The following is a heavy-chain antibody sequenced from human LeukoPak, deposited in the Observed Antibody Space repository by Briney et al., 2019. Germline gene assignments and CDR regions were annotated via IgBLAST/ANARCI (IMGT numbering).Heavy chain of an antibody. CDR1: GDSVSSTSAA. CDR2: TYYRSKWSY. J-gene: IGHJ4*02. CDR3: GRTYSTGWYFFEY. V-gene: IGHV6-1*01. Sequence: SQTLSLTCAISGDSVSSTSAAWNWVRQSPSRGHEWLGRTYYRSKWSYDYAPSVKSRIAINPDTSKNQFSLHLNSVTPEDTAVYYCGRTYSTGWYFFEYWGQGSLVTVSS. D-gene: IGHD6-19*01.